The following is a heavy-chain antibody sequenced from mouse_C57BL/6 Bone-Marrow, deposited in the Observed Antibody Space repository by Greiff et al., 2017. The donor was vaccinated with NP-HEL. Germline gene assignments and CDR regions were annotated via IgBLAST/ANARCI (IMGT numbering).Heavy chain of an antibody. Sequence: VQLKQSGPGLVKPSQSLSLTCSVTGYSINSGYYWNWIRQFPGNKLEWMGYISYDGSNNYNPSLKNRISITRDTSKNQFFLKLNSVTTEDTATYYCASVYDGYYGWGQGTSVTVSS. CDR2: ISYDGSN. CDR3: ASVYDGYYG. V-gene: IGHV3-6*01. CDR1: GYSINSGYY. J-gene: IGHJ4*01. D-gene: IGHD2-3*01.